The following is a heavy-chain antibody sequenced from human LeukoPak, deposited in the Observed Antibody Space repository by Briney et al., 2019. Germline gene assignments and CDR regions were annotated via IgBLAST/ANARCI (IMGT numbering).Heavy chain of an antibody. D-gene: IGHD6-6*01. Sequence: GASVKVSCKASGGTFSSYAISWVRQAPGQGLEWMGGIIPIFGTANYAQKFQGRVTITADESTSTAYMELSSLRSEDTAVYYCARGRYSSSINSMDVWAKGPRSPSP. J-gene: IGHJ6*02. CDR1: GGTFSSYA. V-gene: IGHV1-69*13. CDR3: ARGRYSSSINSMDV. CDR2: IIPIFGTA.